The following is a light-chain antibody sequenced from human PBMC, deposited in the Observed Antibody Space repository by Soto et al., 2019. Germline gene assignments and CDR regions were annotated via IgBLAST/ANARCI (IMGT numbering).Light chain of an antibody. Sequence: QSVLTQPPSVSGAPGQGVTISCTGGSSNIGAGYDVHWYQHLPGTSPKLLIYGNDNRPSGVPDRFSGSKSGTSASLAISGLQAEDEADYYCSSYTDSSNYVFGTGTKLTVL. CDR3: SSYTDSSNYV. J-gene: IGLJ1*01. CDR2: GND. CDR1: SSNIGAGYD. V-gene: IGLV1-40*01.